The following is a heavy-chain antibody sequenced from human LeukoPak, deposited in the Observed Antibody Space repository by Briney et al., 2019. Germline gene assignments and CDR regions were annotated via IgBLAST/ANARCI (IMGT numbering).Heavy chain of an antibody. D-gene: IGHD1-7*01. CDR3: ARGSVRLNYFDP. CDR2: INPDSGGT. Sequence: GASVKVSCKASEYNFTGYYMHWVRQAPGQGLEWMGWINPDSGGTNYAQKFQGRITLTRDTSVSPAYMELNSLRSDDTAVYYCARGSVRLNYFDPWGQGTLVTVSA. CDR1: EYNFTGYY. J-gene: IGHJ5*02. V-gene: IGHV1-2*02.